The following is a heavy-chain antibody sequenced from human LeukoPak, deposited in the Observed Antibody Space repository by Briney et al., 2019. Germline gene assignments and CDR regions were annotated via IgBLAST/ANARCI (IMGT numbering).Heavy chain of an antibody. D-gene: IGHD6-19*01. CDR2: ISGSGGST. CDR1: GLTFSSYA. Sequence: PGGSLRLSCAASGLTFSSYAMSWVRQAPGKGLEWVSAISGSGGSTYYADSVKGRFTISRDNSKNTLYLQMNSLRAEDTAVYYCAKGYSSGWYSLISAFDYWGQGTLVTVSS. V-gene: IGHV3-23*01. CDR3: AKGYSSGWYSLISAFDY. J-gene: IGHJ4*02.